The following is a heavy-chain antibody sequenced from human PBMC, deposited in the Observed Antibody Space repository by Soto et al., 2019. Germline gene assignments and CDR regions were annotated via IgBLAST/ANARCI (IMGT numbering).Heavy chain of an antibody. CDR1: GFTFSSYA. J-gene: IGHJ6*04. D-gene: IGHD1-26*01. Sequence: PGGSLRLSCAASGFTFSSYAMHWVRQAPGKGLEWVAVISYDGSNKYYADSVKGRFTISRDNSKNTLYLQMNSLRAEDTAVYYCARDGEWELTDYYYYGMDVWGKGTTVTVSS. CDR3: ARDGEWELTDYYYYGMDV. CDR2: ISYDGSNK. V-gene: IGHV3-30-3*01.